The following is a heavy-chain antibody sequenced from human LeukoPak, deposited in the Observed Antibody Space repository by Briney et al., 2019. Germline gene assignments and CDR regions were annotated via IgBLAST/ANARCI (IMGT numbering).Heavy chain of an antibody. CDR2: INGDASST. V-gene: IGHV3-74*01. CDR1: GFTFSSFW. CDR3: ARDPGYYDSSGYSDY. Sequence: GGSLRLSCAASGFTFSSFWMHWVRQAPGKGLMWVSRINGDASSTSYVDSVKGRFTISRDNAKNTLYLQMNSLRAEDTAVYYCARDPGYYDSSGYSDYWGQGTLVTVSS. D-gene: IGHD3-22*01. J-gene: IGHJ4*02.